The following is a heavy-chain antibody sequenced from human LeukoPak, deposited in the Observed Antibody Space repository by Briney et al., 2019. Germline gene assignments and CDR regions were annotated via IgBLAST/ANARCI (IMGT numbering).Heavy chain of an antibody. CDR2: IYHSGST. CDR3: AREDTAMAFDY. D-gene: IGHD5-18*01. CDR1: GGSISSGGYS. V-gene: IGHV4-30-2*02. J-gene: IGHJ4*02. Sequence: SQTLSLTCAVSGGSISSGGYSWSWIRQPPGKGLEWIGYIYHSGSTYYNPSLKSRVTISVDTSKNQFSLKLSSVTAADTAVYYCAREDTAMAFDYWGQGTLVTVSS.